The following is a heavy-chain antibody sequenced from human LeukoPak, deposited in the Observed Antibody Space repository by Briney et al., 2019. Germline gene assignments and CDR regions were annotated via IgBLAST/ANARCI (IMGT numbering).Heavy chain of an antibody. V-gene: IGHV3-30*02. Sequence: GGSLRPSCVASGFTFSNYGMHWVRQVPGKGLEWVAFTQYDGIDKYYADSVKGRFTISRDNSKNTLYLHMNSLRVEDTAVYYCTKDPSVVAVHFDPWGQGTLVTVSS. CDR1: GFTFSNYG. J-gene: IGHJ5*02. D-gene: IGHD2-15*01. CDR2: TQYDGIDK. CDR3: TKDPSVVAVHFDP.